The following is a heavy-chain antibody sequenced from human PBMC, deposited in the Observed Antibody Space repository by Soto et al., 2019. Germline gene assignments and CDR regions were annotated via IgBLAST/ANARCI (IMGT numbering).Heavy chain of an antibody. CDR2: IYHSGST. J-gene: IGHJ4*02. Sequence: ASETLSLTCAVSGGSISSSNWWNWVRQPPGKGLEWIGQIYHSGSTNYNPSLNSRVTISVDKSKNQFSLKLSSVTAADTAVYYCARAGRGYCSGGSCYSGLYGMDVWGQGTLVTVSS. CDR1: GGSISSSNW. V-gene: IGHV4-4*02. D-gene: IGHD2-15*01. CDR3: ARAGRGYCSGGSCYSGLYGMDV.